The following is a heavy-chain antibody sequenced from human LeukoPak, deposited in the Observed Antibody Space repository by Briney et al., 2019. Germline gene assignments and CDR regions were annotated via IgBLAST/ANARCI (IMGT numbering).Heavy chain of an antibody. CDR1: EGSISRGGYY. CDR3: ARHFGSGSYAFHI. V-gene: IGHV4-61*05. J-gene: IGHJ3*02. D-gene: IGHD3-10*01. Sequence: SQTRSLTCAVSEGSISRGGYYWGWIRQHPGKRLVLIGYIYYSESTNYNPSRKIRVTISVDASKKQFSLTLSYVTAADTAVYYCARHFGSGSYAFHIWGQGTVVTVSS. CDR2: IYYSEST.